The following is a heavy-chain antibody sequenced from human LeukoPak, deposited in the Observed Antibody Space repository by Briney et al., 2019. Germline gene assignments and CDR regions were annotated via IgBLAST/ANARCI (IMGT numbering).Heavy chain of an antibody. CDR1: GFTFSPYS. Sequence: GGSLRLSCAASGFTFSPYSMNWVRQAPGKGLEWVSSISTTGNYIYYADSVKGRFSISRDNAENTLYLQMNSLRVEDTAVYYCVRGADTGYSSDSWGQGTLVTVSS. V-gene: IGHV3-21*01. CDR2: ISTTGNYI. D-gene: IGHD3-9*01. CDR3: VRGADTGYSSDS. J-gene: IGHJ4*02.